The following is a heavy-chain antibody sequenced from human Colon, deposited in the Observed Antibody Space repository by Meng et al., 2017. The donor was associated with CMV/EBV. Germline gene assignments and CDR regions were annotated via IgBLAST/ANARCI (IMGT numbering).Heavy chain of an antibody. CDR3: ARAAPSGSYDF. Sequence: CEASGFNFSDYWIHWVRQSQGKGLVWVSRINRDGSTTKYAGSVKGRFTVSRDNAKDTLYLQMNSLRAEDTVVYYCARAAPSGSYDFWGQGTLVTVSS. D-gene: IGHD1-26*01. V-gene: IGHV3-74*03. CDR2: INRDGSTT. J-gene: IGHJ4*02. CDR1: GFNFSDYW.